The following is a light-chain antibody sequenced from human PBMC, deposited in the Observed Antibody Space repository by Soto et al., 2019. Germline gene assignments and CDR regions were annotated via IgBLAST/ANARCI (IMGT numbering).Light chain of an antibody. CDR3: ATWADGLSSYV. J-gene: IGLJ1*01. CDR2: CND. CDR1: TSNIGSNT. V-gene: IGLV1-44*01. Sequence: QSVLSQPPSASGTPGQRVTISCSGSTSNIGSNTVSWYQQLPQRAPKLLIFCNDQRPSGVPDRFSGSKSGTSASLAISGLQSEDEAEYFCATWADGLSSYVFGTGTKLTVL.